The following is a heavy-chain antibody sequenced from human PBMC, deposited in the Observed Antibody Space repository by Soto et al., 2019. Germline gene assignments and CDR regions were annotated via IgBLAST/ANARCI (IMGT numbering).Heavy chain of an antibody. V-gene: IGHV1-3*01. CDR3: ARRPYYDSSGYYRHRLSKDY. J-gene: IGHJ4*02. Sequence: ASVKVSCKASGYTFTSYAMHWVRQAPGQRLEWMGWINAGNGNTKYSQKFQGRVTITRDTSASTAYMELSSLRSEDTAVYYCARRPYYDSSGYYRHRLSKDYWGQGTLVTVSS. D-gene: IGHD3-22*01. CDR2: INAGNGNT. CDR1: GYTFTSYA.